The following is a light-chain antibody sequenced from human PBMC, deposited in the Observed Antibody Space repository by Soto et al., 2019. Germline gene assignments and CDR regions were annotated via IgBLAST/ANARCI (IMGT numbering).Light chain of an antibody. CDR3: AAWDDSLNGRV. V-gene: IGLV1-44*01. CDR2: SSH. J-gene: IGLJ3*02. CDR1: SSNIGSNT. Sequence: QSVLTQPPSASGTPGQRVTISCSGSSSNIGSNTVNWYQQLPGTAPKLLIYSSHQRPSGVPDRFSGSKSGTSASLAISGLQSEDEADYYCAAWDDSLNGRVFGGGTKLTVL.